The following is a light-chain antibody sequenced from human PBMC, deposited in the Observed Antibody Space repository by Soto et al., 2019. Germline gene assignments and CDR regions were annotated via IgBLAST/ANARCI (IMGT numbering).Light chain of an antibody. CDR1: WSNIGAGHD. CDR3: QSFDSSLSIYI. CDR2: GNN. Sequence: QPVLTQPPSVSGALGQSVTISCTGTWSNIGAGHDVHWYQQLPGTAPKLLIYGNNNRPSGVPDRFSGSKSGTSASLAITGLQAEDETDYYCQSFDSSLSIYIFGTGTKLTVL. V-gene: IGLV1-40*01. J-gene: IGLJ1*01.